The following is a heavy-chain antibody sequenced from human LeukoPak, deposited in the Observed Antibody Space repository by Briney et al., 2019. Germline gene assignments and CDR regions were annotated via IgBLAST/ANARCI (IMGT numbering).Heavy chain of an antibody. CDR1: GFTFSSYE. D-gene: IGHD1-14*01. CDR3: ATETNGRHYDY. Sequence: PGGSLRLSCAASGFTFSSYEMTWVRQAPGKGPEWVASIGPTGFDRYHADSIKGRFTISRDNANNFLYLQMDSLRAEDTAVYYCATETNGRHYDYWGQGTLLTVSS. CDR2: IGPTGFDR. J-gene: IGHJ4*02. V-gene: IGHV3-48*03.